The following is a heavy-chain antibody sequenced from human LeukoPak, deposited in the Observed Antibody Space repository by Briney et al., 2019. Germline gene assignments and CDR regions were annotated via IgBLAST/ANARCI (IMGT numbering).Heavy chain of an antibody. J-gene: IGHJ4*02. CDR2: IYYSGST. CDR1: GGSISSYY. Sequence: SETLSLTCTVSGGSISSYYWSWIRQPPGKGLEWIGYIYYSGSTNYNPSLKSRVTISVDTSKNQFSLKLSSVTAADTAVYYCARWDRNWDLFDYWGQGTLVTVSS. CDR3: ARWDRNWDLFDY. V-gene: IGHV4-59*01. D-gene: IGHD7-27*01.